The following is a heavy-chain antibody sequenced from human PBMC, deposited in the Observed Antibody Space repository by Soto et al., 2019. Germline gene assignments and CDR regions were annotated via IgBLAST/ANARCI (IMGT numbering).Heavy chain of an antibody. CDR2: IYHSGST. CDR3: ARGGDSGYDLDY. Sequence: QLQLQESGSGLVKPSQTLSLTCAVSGGSISSGGYSWSWIRQPPGKGLEWIGYIYHSGSTYYNPSLKRRVTISVGWTQNQFALELSPVTAADTAVDYCARGGDSGYDLDYWGQGTLVTVSS. CDR1: GGSISSGGYS. D-gene: IGHD5-12*01. V-gene: IGHV4-30-2*01. J-gene: IGHJ4*02.